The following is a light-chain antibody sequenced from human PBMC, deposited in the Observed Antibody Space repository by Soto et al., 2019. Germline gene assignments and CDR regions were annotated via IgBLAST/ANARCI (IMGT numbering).Light chain of an antibody. CDR1: QSITSF. V-gene: IGKV1-39*01. J-gene: IGKJ1*01. CDR3: RQTYTTART. CDR2: AAT. Sequence: DIQMTQSPSSLSASVGDRVTITCRASQSITSFLNWYQQKPGEAPKLLIYAATSLHSGVPSRFSGSRSATDFTLTISSLQPEDFATYYCRQTYTTARTFGQGTAV.